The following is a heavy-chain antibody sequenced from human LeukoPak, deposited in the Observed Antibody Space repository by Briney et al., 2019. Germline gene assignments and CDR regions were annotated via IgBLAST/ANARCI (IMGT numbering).Heavy chain of an antibody. CDR3: ARDPAVAVAEAFDY. V-gene: IGHV3-74*01. CDR2: INSDGSST. J-gene: IGHJ4*02. CDR1: GLTFSNAW. D-gene: IGHD6-19*01. Sequence: GGSLRLSCAASGLTFSNAWMSWVRQAPGKGLVWVSRINSDGSSTSYADSVKGRFTISRDNAKNTLYLQMNSLRAEDTAVYYCARDPAVAVAEAFDYWGQGTLVTVSS.